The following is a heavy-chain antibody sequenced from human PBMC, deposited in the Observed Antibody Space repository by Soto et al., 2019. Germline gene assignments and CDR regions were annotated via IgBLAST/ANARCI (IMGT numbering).Heavy chain of an antibody. V-gene: IGHV1-18*01. D-gene: IGHD1-26*01. CDR3: AGDRLVATGDY. Sequence: QVQLVQSGAEVTKPGASVKVSCKASGYTFTSYGISWVRQTPGQGLEWMGWISAYNSNINYAQKLQGRVTMTTDTYKSTAYMELSSLRSDDTAVYFCAGDRLVATGDYLGQGTLVTVS. J-gene: IGHJ4*02. CDR2: ISAYNSNI. CDR1: GYTFTSYG.